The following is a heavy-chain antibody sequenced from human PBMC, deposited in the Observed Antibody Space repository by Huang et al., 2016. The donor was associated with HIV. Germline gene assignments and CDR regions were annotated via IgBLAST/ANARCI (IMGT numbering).Heavy chain of an antibody. CDR1: GGSISSSSYY. Sequence: QLQLQESGPGLVKPSETLSLTCSVSGGSISSSSYYWGWIRQPPGKGLEWIGSIYYSGGTFYNPSLKSRVTISVATSKNQFSLRLSSVTAADTSVYYCARHMDCSSSSCLAGGHERGPFDMWGQGTMVTVSS. CDR2: IYYSGGT. D-gene: IGHD2-2*01. J-gene: IGHJ3*02. V-gene: IGHV4-39*01. CDR3: ARHMDCSSSSCLAGGHERGPFDM.